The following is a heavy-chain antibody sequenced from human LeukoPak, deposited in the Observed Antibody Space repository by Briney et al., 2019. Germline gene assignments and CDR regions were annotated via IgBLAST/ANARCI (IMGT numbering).Heavy chain of an antibody. V-gene: IGHV4-59*01. D-gene: IGHD6-19*01. CDR3: ATLPLKEWLVPK. J-gene: IGHJ4*02. Sequence: PSETLSLTCTVSGGSISSYYWSWLRQPPGKGLEWIGYIYYSGSTNYNPSLKSRVTISVDTSKNQFSLKLSSVTAADTAVYYCATLPLKEWLVPKWGQGTLVTVSS. CDR1: GGSISSYY. CDR2: IYYSGST.